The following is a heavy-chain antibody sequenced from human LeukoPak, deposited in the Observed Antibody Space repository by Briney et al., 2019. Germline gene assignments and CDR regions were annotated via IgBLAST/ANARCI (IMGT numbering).Heavy chain of an antibody. V-gene: IGHV3-21*01. J-gene: IGHJ6*02. Sequence: GGSLRLSCAASGFTFSTYSMNWVRQAPGKGLEWVSSISSSSSYIYYADSVKGRFTISRDNSKNSLYLQMNSLRAEDTAVFYCASDSSSWDQTPYYFYDMDVRGPGNTVPVPS. CDR2: ISSSSSYI. CDR1: GFTFSTYS. CDR3: ASDSSSWDQTPYYFYDMDV. D-gene: IGHD6-13*01.